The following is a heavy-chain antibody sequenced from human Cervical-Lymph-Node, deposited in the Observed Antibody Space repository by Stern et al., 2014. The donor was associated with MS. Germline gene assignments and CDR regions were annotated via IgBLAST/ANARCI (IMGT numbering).Heavy chain of an antibody. D-gene: IGHD6-19*01. CDR1: GFAFSTYG. CDR3: ARGSDWYPLDY. V-gene: IGHV3-30*03. Sequence: VQLVESGGGVVQPGRSLRLSCSPSGFAFSTYGMHWVRQAPGKGLEWVAVISFDGAKTCYADSVKGRFTISRDNPKNTLYLQMKSLRGEDTAVYYCARGSDWYPLDYWGQGTLVTVSS. CDR2: ISFDGAKT. J-gene: IGHJ4*02.